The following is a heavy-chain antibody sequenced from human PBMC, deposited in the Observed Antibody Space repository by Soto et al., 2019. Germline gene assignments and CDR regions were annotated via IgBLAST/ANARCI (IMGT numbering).Heavy chain of an antibody. CDR3: AKDSSGYYGLFDC. V-gene: IGHV3-23*01. Sequence: PGGSLRLSCAASGFTFSTYAMSWVRQAPGKGLEWVSTISGSGGSTYYADSVKGRFTISRDNSKNTLDLQMNSLRAEDTAVYYRAKDSSGYYGLFDCWGQGTLVTVSS. CDR1: GFTFSTYA. D-gene: IGHD3-3*01. J-gene: IGHJ4*02. CDR2: ISGSGGST.